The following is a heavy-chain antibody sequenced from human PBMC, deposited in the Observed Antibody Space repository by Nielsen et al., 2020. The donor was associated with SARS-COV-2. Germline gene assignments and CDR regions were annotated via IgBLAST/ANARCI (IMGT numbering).Heavy chain of an antibody. CDR1: GFTFSSHV. Sequence: GESLKISCVASGFTFSSHVMTWVRQAPGKGPEWVSGISGSSGTTYHVDSVKGRFTISRDTSKNTLYLKMNSLRAEDTAVYYCAKEISYGYWYYGMDVWGQGTTVTVSS. D-gene: IGHD5-18*01. V-gene: IGHV3-23*01. J-gene: IGHJ6*02. CDR3: AKEISYGYWYYGMDV. CDR2: ISGSSGTT.